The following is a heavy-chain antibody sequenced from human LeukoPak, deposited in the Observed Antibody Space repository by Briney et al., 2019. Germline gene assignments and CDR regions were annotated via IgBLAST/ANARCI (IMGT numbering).Heavy chain of an antibody. J-gene: IGHJ6*02. CDR3: AKAPPNSSGWYVGYYYYGMDV. CDR1: GFTFSSYG. Sequence: GGSLRLSCAASGFTFSSYGMHWVRQAPGKGLEWVAVISYDGSNKYYADSGKGRFTISRDNSKNTLYLQMNSLRAEDTAVYYCAKAPPNSSGWYVGYYYYGMDVWGQGTTVTVSS. D-gene: IGHD6-19*01. CDR2: ISYDGSNK. V-gene: IGHV3-30*18.